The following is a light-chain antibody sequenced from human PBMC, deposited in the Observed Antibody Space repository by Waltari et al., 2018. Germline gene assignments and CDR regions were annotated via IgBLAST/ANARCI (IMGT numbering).Light chain of an antibody. J-gene: IGKJ1*01. CDR1: QSVRGS. Sequence: SCRAMQSVRGSLAWYQRKAVRGPSLLIYGVSSRATGIPERFSGSGSGTDFSLTISRLEPEDFAVYYCQHYVRLPATFGQGTKVEIK. CDR3: QHYVRLPAT. V-gene: IGKV3-20*01. CDR2: GVS.